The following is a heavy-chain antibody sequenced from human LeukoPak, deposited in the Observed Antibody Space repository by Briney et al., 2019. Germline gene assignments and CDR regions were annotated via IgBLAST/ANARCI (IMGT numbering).Heavy chain of an antibody. CDR3: ARRLPFDF. V-gene: IGHV3-48*01. CDR2: ISSSGSTI. D-gene: IGHD2-15*01. J-gene: IGHJ4*02. Sequence: PGGSLSLSCAASGFSFSSNSMNWVRRTPGKGLEWVSYISSSGSTIHYADSVKGRFTVSRDNAKNSLYLQMNSLRAEDTAVYYCARRLPFDFWGQGTLVTVSS. CDR1: GFSFSSNS.